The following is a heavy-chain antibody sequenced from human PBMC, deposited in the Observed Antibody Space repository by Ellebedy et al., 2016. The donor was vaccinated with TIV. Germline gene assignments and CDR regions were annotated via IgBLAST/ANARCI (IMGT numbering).Heavy chain of an antibody. CDR1: GFNFSIYW. CDR3: ARESLPLNYGSGSYSYYFDY. CDR2: IYSGGST. V-gene: IGHV3-53*01. J-gene: IGHJ4*02. Sequence: GESLKISCAASGFNFSIYWMSWVRQAPGKGLEWVSVIYSGGSTYYADSVKGRFTISRDNSKNTLYLQMNSLRAEDTAVYYCARESLPLNYGSGSYSYYFDYWGQGTLVTVSS. D-gene: IGHD3-10*01.